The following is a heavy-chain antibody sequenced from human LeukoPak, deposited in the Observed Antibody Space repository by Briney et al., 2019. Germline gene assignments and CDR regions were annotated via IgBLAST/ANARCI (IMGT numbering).Heavy chain of an antibody. D-gene: IGHD6-13*01. CDR1: GFTFSSYA. V-gene: IGHV3-23*01. CDR3: AKVETAAAATLRGFDY. J-gene: IGHJ4*02. CDR2: IGGSGGST. Sequence: LPGGSLRLSCAASGFTFSSYAMSWDRQAPGKGLEWVSSIGGSGGSTYYADSVKGRFTISRDNSKNTLYLQMNSLRAEDTAVYYCAKVETAAAATLRGFDYWGQGTLVTVSS.